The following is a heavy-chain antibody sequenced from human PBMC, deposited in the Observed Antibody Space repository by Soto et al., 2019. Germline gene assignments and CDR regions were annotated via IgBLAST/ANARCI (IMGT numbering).Heavy chain of an antibody. V-gene: IGHV3-7*03. J-gene: IGHJ4*02. CDR2: INYDGSEK. CDR1: GFIFRNFW. CDR3: ASYYDH. Sequence: DVHLVESGGGLVQPGGSLRLSCAASGFIFRNFWMNWVRQVPGNGLEWVANINYDGSEKNYVDFVKGRFTISRDNARNSLYLAMDSLRAEDTAVYYCASYYDHWGQGSLVTVSS.